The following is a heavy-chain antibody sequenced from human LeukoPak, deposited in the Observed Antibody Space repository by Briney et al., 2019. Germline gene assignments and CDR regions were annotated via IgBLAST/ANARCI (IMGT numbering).Heavy chain of an antibody. CDR2: ISASGYST. Sequence: GGSLRLSCAASGFTFSSYAMSWVRQAPGQGLEWVSGISASGYSTYYGDSVKGRFTISRDNAKNSLYLQMNSLRDEDTAVYYCAREYSSGWYGAFDIWGQGTMVTVSS. J-gene: IGHJ3*02. D-gene: IGHD6-19*01. CDR3: AREYSSGWYGAFDI. V-gene: IGHV3-23*01. CDR1: GFTFSSYA.